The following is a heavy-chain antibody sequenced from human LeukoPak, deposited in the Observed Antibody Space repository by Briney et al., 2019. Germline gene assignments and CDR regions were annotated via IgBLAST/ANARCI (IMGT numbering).Heavy chain of an antibody. CDR1: GFTVSSNY. CDR3: AKDGAIIYYYFMDV. V-gene: IGHV3-53*05. J-gene: IGHJ6*03. Sequence: GGSLRLSCAASGFTVSSNYMSWVRQAPGKGLEWVSVIYSGGSTYYADSVRGRFTISRDNSKNTLYLQMNSLRPEDTAVYYCAKDGAIIYYYFMDVWGKGTTVTISS. D-gene: IGHD2-21*01. CDR2: IYSGGST.